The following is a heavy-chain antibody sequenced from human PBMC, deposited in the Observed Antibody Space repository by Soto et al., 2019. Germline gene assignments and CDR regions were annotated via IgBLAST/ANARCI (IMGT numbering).Heavy chain of an antibody. Sequence: EVQLVESGGGLVQPGGSLRLSCAVSGFSFSSYWMHWVRQAPGKGLEWVSRINSDGSRTYYADSVKGRFTISRDNAENTLYLQMNSLRAEDTAVYYCARVRVGSNNWFDPWGQGALVSVSS. CDR2: INSDGSRT. D-gene: IGHD6-13*01. J-gene: IGHJ5*02. CDR1: GFSFSSYW. CDR3: ARVRVGSNNWFDP. V-gene: IGHV3-74*01.